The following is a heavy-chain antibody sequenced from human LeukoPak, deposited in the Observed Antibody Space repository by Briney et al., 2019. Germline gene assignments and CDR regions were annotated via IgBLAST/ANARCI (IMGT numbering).Heavy chain of an antibody. CDR2: ISAYNGNT. CDR1: GYTFTGYG. J-gene: IGHJ6*03. V-gene: IGHV1-18*01. D-gene: IGHD4-11*01. CDR3: TRDPPVSLDYYYYYMDV. Sequence: ASVKVSCKASGYTFTGYGISWVRQAPGQGLEWMGWISAYNGNTNYPQKVQDRVTMTIDTSTSTAYMELRSLRSDDTAVYYCTRDPPVSLDYYYYYMDVWGEGTTVTLSS.